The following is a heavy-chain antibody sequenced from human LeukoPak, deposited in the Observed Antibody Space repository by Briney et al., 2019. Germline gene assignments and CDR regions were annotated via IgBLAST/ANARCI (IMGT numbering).Heavy chain of an antibody. CDR3: ARDSFNSRKQLLWFGELGGYYYGMDV. J-gene: IGHJ6*02. CDR1: KFSFSAYW. V-gene: IGHV3-74*01. D-gene: IGHD3-10*01. Sequence: PGGSLRLSCAASKFSFSAYWMHWVRQAPGKGLVWVSRINSDGSRTNYADSVKGRFTISRDNAKNSLYLQMNSLRAEDTAVYYCARDSFNSRKQLLWFGELGGYYYGMDVWGQGTTVTVSS. CDR2: INSDGSRT.